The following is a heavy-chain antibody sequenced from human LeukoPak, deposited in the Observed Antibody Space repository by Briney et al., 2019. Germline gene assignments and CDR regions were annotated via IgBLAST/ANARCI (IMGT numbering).Heavy chain of an antibody. CDR1: GFTFSSYS. J-gene: IGHJ3*02. V-gene: IGHV3-21*01. CDR2: ISSSSSYI. CDR3: ARDPARLYVWGSYRPDALDI. Sequence: KPGGSLRLSCAASGFTFSSYSMNWVRQAPGKGLEWVSSISSSSSYIYYADSVKGRFTISRDNSKNTLYLQMNSLRAEDTAVYYCARDPARLYVWGSYRPDALDIWGQGTMVTVSS. D-gene: IGHD3-16*02.